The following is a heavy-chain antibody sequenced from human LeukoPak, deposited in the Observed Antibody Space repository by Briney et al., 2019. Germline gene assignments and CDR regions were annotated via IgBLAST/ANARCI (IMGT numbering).Heavy chain of an antibody. Sequence: PGGSQRLSCTASGFTFSSFGMHWVRQAPGKGLEWVAFIRFDGSDKYYVDSAKGRFTISRDNSKSTLSLQMNSLRPEDTAVYYCAKDKAPLLYTTSCAFDYWGQGTLVTVSS. J-gene: IGHJ4*02. CDR1: GFTFSSFG. V-gene: IGHV3-30*02. CDR3: AKDKAPLLYTTSCAFDY. CDR2: IRFDGSDK. D-gene: IGHD2-2*01.